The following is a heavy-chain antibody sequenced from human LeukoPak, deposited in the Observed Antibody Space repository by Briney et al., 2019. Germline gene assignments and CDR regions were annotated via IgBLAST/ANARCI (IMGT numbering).Heavy chain of an antibody. V-gene: IGHV3-30-3*01. CDR1: GFTFSSYA. J-gene: IGHJ3*02. CDR2: ISYDGSNK. D-gene: IGHD6-13*01. Sequence: GRSLRLSCAASGFTFSSYAMHWVRQAPGKGLEWVAVISYDGSNKYYADSVKGRFTISRDNSKNTLYLQMNSLRAEDTAVYYCAREGWAAAVRAFDIWGQGTMVTVSS. CDR3: AREGWAAAVRAFDI.